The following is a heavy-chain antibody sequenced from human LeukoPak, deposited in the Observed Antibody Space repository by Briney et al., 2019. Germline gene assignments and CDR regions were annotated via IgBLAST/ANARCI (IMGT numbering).Heavy chain of an antibody. CDR2: INPNSGGI. J-gene: IGHJ4*02. D-gene: IGHD3-22*01. V-gene: IGHV1-2*02. CDR1: GYTFTGYY. CDR3: ARDQRYYDSSGHLDY. Sequence: ASVKVSCKASGYTFTGYYMHWVRQAPGQGLVWMGWINPNSGGINYAQKFQGRVTMTRDTSISTAYMELSRLRSDDTAVYYCARDQRYYDSSGHLDYWGQGTLVTVSS.